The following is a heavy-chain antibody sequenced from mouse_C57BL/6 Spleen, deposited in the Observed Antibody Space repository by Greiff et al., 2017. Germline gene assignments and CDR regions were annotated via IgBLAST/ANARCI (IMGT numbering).Heavy chain of an antibody. J-gene: IGHJ3*01. V-gene: IGHV1-18*01. D-gene: IGHD4-1*01. CDR2: INPNNGGT. Sequence: EVQLQASGPELVKPGASVKIPCKASGYTFTDYNMDWVKQSHGKSLEWIGDINPNNGGTIDNQKFKGKATLTVDKSSSTAYMDLRSLTSEDTAVYYCARRPSLGWFAYWGQGTLVTVSA. CDR1: GYTFTDYN. CDR3: ARRPSLGWFAY.